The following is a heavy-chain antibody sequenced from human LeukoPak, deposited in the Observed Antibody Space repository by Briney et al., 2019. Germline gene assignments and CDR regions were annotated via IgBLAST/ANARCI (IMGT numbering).Heavy chain of an antibody. D-gene: IGHD6-19*01. CDR1: GGTFSSYA. Sequence: GASVKVSCKASGGTFSSYAISWVRQAPGQGLEWMGRIIPILGIANYAQKFQGRVTITADKSTSTAYMELSSLRSEDTAVYYCATIRYEQWLVRVFDYWGQGTLVTVSS. J-gene: IGHJ4*02. CDR3: ATIRYEQWLVRVFDY. V-gene: IGHV1-69*04. CDR2: IIPILGIA.